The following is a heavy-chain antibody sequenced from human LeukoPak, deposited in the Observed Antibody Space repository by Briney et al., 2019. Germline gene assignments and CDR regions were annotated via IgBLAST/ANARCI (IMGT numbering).Heavy chain of an antibody. V-gene: IGHV1-46*01. J-gene: IGHJ4*02. CDR3: ARDPSNSSGRHEILDY. CDR2: IDPNGGST. Sequence: ASVKVSCKPSGYGFSRYYIHWVRQAPGQGLEWVGRIDPNGGSTIYARKVQGRVTMTTDTSTSTAYMELRSLRSDDTAVYYCARDPSNSSGRHEILDYWGQGTLAPVSS. D-gene: IGHD6-19*01. CDR1: GYGFSRYY.